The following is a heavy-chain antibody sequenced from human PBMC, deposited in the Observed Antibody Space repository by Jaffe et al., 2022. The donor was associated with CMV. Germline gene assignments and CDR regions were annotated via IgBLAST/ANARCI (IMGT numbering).Heavy chain of an antibody. D-gene: IGHD3-3*01. CDR3: ARDSFDFWSGPILKRTYNYYYYYMDV. V-gene: IGHV3-48*01. Sequence: EVQLVESGGGLIQPGGSLRLSCAASGFTVSSNYMSWVRQAPGKGLEWVSYISSSGSTIYYADSVKGRFTISRDNSKNTLYLQMNSLRAEDTAVYYCARDSFDFWSGPILKRTYNYYYYYMDVWGKGTTVTVSS. CDR2: ISSSGSTI. CDR1: GFTVSSNY. J-gene: IGHJ6*03.